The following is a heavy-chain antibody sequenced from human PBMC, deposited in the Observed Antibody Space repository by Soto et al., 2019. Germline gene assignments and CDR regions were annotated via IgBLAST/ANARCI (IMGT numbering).Heavy chain of an antibody. CDR1: GGSITSYY. CDR3: ASILSDPPHYHYHYMDL. D-gene: IGHD3-16*01. Sequence: SETLSLTCTVSGGSITSYYWSWIRQSPGKGLEWIGYIYYSGSPSYNQSLKSRVTISTDTSKNQFSLKVNSVTAADTAVYYCASILSDPPHYHYHYMDLWGKGASVTV. J-gene: IGHJ6*03. CDR2: IYYSGSP. V-gene: IGHV4-59*08.